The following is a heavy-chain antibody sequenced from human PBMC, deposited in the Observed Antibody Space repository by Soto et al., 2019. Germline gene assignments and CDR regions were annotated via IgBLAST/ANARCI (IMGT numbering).Heavy chain of an antibody. Sequence: ASVKVSCKASGYTFTGYYMHWVRQAPGQGLEWMGWINPNSGGTNYAQKFQGWVTMTRDTSISTAYMELCRLRSDDTAVYYCARGLGVCRGGSCSSGGMVVWGEGTTGTVSP. CDR1: GYTFTGYY. D-gene: IGHD2-15*01. CDR2: INPNSGGT. J-gene: IGHJ6*04. V-gene: IGHV1-2*04. CDR3: ARGLGVCRGGSCSSGGMVV.